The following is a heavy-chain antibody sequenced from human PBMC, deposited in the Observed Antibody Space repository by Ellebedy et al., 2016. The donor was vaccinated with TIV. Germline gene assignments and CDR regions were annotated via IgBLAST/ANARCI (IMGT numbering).Heavy chain of an antibody. J-gene: IGHJ4*02. D-gene: IGHD4-17*01. V-gene: IGHV3-30*18. CDR3: AKERTVRQSREFDY. CDR2: VSHDGNTK. Sequence: GGSLRLSXAASGFIFSNYGMQWVRQAPGKGLEWVAIVSHDGNTKYYADSVKGRFTISRNNSKNTLSLQMNSLTAGDTAVYFCAKERTVRQSREFDYWGQGTLVAVSS. CDR1: GFIFSNYG.